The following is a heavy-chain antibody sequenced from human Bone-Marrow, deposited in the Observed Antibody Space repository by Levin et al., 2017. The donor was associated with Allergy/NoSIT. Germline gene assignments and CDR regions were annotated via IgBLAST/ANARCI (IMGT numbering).Heavy chain of an antibody. CDR2: IYYSGAT. J-gene: IGHJ4*02. V-gene: IGHV4-39*01. Sequence: SETLSLTCTVSGGSISSASYYWVWLRQPPGTGLEWIGNIYYSGATYYNPSVKSRVTISVDTSKNQFSLQLSSVTATGTAGYYCAGRHSGTSWTDYWGQGTLVTVSS. D-gene: IGHD6-6*01. CDR3: AGRHSGTSWTDY. CDR1: GGSISSASYY.